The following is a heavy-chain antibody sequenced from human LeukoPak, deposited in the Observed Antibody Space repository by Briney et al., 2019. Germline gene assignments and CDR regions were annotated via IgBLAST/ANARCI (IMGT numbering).Heavy chain of an antibody. J-gene: IGHJ4*02. CDR1: GFTFSSYA. D-gene: IGHD3/OR15-3a*01. CDR3: AKFGTGYYNNYFDY. CDR2: ISGSGGST. Sequence: GGSLRLSCAASGFTFSSYAMSWVRQAPGKGLEWVPAISGSGGSTYYADSVKGRFTISRDNSKNTLYLQMNSLRAEDTAVYYCAKFGTGYYNNYFDYWGQGTLVTVSS. V-gene: IGHV3-23*01.